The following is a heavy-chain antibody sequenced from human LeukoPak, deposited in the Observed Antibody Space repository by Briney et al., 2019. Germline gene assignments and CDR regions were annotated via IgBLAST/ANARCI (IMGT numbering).Heavy chain of an antibody. J-gene: IGHJ5*02. CDR3: AGSGSYGAPSGWFDP. Sequence: GGSLRLSCAASGFTFSSYWMNWVRQAPGKGREWVANIKQDGSEKYYVDSVKGRFTISRDNAKNSLYLQMNSLRAEDTAVYYCAGSGSYGAPSGWFDPWGQGTLVTVSS. D-gene: IGHD4-17*01. CDR1: GFTFSSYW. CDR2: IKQDGSEK. V-gene: IGHV3-7*01.